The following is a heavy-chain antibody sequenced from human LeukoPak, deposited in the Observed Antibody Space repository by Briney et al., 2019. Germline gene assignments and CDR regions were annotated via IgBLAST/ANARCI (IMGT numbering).Heavy chain of an antibody. CDR1: GFSFDTYA. Sequence: GGSLRLSCAASGFSFDTYAMHWVRQAPGQGLEWVALIWHDGSHKFYSNSVRGQFTISRDNSKNTVYLQMNDLRPDDTAVYYCAREIFGSGSYLDFWGQGTLVTVSS. J-gene: IGHJ4*02. CDR2: IWHDGSHK. V-gene: IGHV3-33*01. CDR3: AREIFGSGSYLDF. D-gene: IGHD3-10*01.